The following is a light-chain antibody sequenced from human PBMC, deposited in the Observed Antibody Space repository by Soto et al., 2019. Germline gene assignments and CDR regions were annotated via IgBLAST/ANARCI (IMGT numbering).Light chain of an antibody. CDR3: QQSYSTPLT. CDR1: HSVSNNY. CDR2: GAS. J-gene: IGKJ4*01. V-gene: IGKV3-20*01. Sequence: EIVLTQSPGSLSLSPGERVTLSCRASHSVSNNYLAWYQQKPGQAPRLLIYGASNRATGIPDRFSGGWSGTDFTLTISSLQPEDFATYYCQQSYSTPLTFGGGTKVEIK.